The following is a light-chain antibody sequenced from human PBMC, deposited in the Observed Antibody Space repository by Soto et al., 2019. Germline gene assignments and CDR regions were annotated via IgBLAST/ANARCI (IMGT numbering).Light chain of an antibody. V-gene: IGKV1-6*01. CDR1: QGIGNG. CDR3: LQYYNFSWT. CDR2: AAS. J-gene: IGKJ1*01. Sequence: AIQMTQSPSSLSASVGDRVTISVLASQGIGNGLAWYQQKPGEAPKLLIFAASNLQSGVPSRFSGSGSVTDFTLAITGLQPEDFATYYCLQYYNFSWTFGQGTKVDIK.